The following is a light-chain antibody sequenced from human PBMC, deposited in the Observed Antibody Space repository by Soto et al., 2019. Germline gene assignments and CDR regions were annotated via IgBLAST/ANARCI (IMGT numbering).Light chain of an antibody. Sequence: DIQMTQSPSSLSASVGDSVTLTCRASQSISKYLNWYQVKSGKGPKLLIYGTSTLRSGATSQFSGSGSGTHFTLAISNLQPEDFAVYYCQQGYGPVLTVGGRTRLEIK. CDR2: GTS. J-gene: IGKJ4*01. CDR3: QQGYGPVLT. V-gene: IGKV1-39*01. CDR1: QSISKY.